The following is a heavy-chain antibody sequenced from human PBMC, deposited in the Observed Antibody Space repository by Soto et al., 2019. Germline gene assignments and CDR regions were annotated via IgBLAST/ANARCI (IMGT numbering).Heavy chain of an antibody. V-gene: IGHV1-69*01. Sequence: QVQLVQSGAEVKKPGSSVKVSCKASGGTFSSYAISWVRQAAGQGLEWMGGIIPIFGTANYAQKFQGRVTITADESTRTAAMELSSLRSDDTAVHYCARTRYSSSWYGAYWGQGTLVTVSS. D-gene: IGHD6-13*01. CDR1: GGTFSSYA. CDR2: IIPIFGTA. J-gene: IGHJ4*02. CDR3: ARTRYSSSWYGAY.